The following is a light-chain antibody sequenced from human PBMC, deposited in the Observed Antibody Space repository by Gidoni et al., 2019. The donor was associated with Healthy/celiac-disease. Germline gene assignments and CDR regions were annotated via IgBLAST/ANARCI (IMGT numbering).Light chain of an antibody. J-gene: IGLJ3*02. CDR1: ELPKQY. V-gene: IGLV3-25*03. CDR3: QSADSSGTYRV. Sequence: SYELTQPPSVSVSPGQTARIICSADELPKQYAYWYQQKPGRAPVLVIYKDSERPSGITERFSGSSSGTTVTLTIRGVQAEDEADYYCQSADSSGTYRVFGGGTKLTVL. CDR2: KDS.